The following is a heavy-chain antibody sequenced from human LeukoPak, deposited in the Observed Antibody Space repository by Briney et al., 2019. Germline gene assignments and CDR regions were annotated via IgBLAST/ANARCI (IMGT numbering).Heavy chain of an antibody. D-gene: IGHD6-13*01. CDR3: ATHSSSWYVGYYYYYMDV. Sequence: GSLRLSCAASGYTVSSNYMSWVRQAPGKGLEWVSSISSSSRYIYYADSVKGRFTISRDNAKNSLYLQMNSLRAEDTAVYYCATHSSSWYVGYYYYYMDVWGKGTTVTVSS. V-gene: IGHV3-21*01. J-gene: IGHJ6*03. CDR1: GYTVSSNY. CDR2: ISSSSRYI.